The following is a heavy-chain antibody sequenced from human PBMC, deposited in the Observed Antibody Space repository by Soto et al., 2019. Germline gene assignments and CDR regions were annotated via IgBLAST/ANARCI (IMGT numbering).Heavy chain of an antibody. CDR2: ISWDDDK. CDR1: GFSLTTSGVG. J-gene: IGHJ4*02. V-gene: IGHV2-5*02. CDR3: AHRVLRTVFGLVTTTAIYFDF. Sequence: QITLKESGPTVVNPTETLTLTCTFSGFSLTTSGVGVGWVRQSPGKAPEWLPLISWDDDKRYSTSLKSRLTITKDTSKNRVVLTMANVDPADTATYYCAHRVLRTVFGLVTTTAIYFDFWGQGTPVVVSS. D-gene: IGHD3-3*01.